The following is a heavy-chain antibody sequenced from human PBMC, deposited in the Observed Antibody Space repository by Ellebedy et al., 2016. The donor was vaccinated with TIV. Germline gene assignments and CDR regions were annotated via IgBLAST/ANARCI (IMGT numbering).Heavy chain of an antibody. CDR3: ARDLAAAGFFDY. J-gene: IGHJ4*02. CDR1: GFNLSSYE. CDR2: ISPSGTII. Sequence: GESLKISCVAAGFNLSSYEMNWVRQAPGKGLEWISYISPSGTIIYYADSVKGRFTISRDNAKNSLYLQMNSLRAEDTAVFYCARDLAAAGFFDYWGQGTLVTVSS. D-gene: IGHD6-13*01. V-gene: IGHV3-48*03.